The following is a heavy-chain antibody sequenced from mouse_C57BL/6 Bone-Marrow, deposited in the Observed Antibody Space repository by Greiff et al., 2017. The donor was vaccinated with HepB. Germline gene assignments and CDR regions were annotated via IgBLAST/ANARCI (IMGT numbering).Heavy chain of an antibody. CDR1: GFNIKDYY. V-gene: IGHV14-1*01. CDR2: IDPEDGDT. Sequence: VQLQQPGAELVRPGASVKLSCTASGFNIKDYYMHWVKQRPEQGLEWIGRIDPEDGDTEYAPKFQGKATMTADTSSNTAYLQLSSLTSEDTAVYYCTHYSNYYYYAMDYWGQGTSVTVSS. J-gene: IGHJ4*01. CDR3: THYSNYYYYAMDY. D-gene: IGHD2-5*01.